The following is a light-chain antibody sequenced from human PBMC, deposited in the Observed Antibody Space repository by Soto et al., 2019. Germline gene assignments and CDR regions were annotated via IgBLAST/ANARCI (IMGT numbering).Light chain of an antibody. CDR1: QGISRW. Sequence: DIQMTQSPSTPSASVGDRVTITCRASQGISRWLAWYQQKPGKAPNLLIYDASSLESGVPSRFSGSGSGTEFTLTISSLQPDDFATYYCQQYNGYFRSFGQGTKVDIK. V-gene: IGKV1-5*01. J-gene: IGKJ1*01. CDR3: QQYNGYFRS. CDR2: DAS.